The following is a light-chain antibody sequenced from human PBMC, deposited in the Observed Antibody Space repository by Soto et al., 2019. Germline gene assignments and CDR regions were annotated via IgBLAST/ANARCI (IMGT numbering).Light chain of an antibody. V-gene: IGKV2-28*01. Sequence: DIVMTQSPLSLPVTPGEPASISCRSSQSLLHSNGYNYLDWYLQKPGQSPQLLIYLGSNRAAGVPARFSGSGSGTDFTLKISRVDAEDVVVYYCMQHRQSWTFGQGTKVEIK. CDR3: MQHRQSWT. J-gene: IGKJ1*01. CDR2: LGS. CDR1: QSLLHSNGYNY.